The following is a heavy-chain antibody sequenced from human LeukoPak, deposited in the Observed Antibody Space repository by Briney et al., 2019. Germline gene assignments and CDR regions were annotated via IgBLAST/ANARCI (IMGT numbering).Heavy chain of an antibody. CDR3: AKDQWELLSFDY. CDR1: GFTFSSYA. Sequence: GGSLRLSCAASGFTFSSYAMSWVRQAPGKGLEWVSAISGSGGSTYYADSVKGRFTISRDNSKNTLYLQMNSLGAEDTAVYYCAKDQWELLSFDYWGQGTLVTVSS. CDR2: ISGSGGST. J-gene: IGHJ4*02. V-gene: IGHV3-23*01. D-gene: IGHD1-26*01.